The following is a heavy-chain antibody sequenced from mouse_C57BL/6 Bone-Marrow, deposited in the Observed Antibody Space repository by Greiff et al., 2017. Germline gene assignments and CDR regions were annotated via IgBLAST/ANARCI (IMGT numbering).Heavy chain of an antibody. CDR1: GFTFSSYG. CDR2: ISRGGSYT. V-gene: IGHV5-6*01. D-gene: IGHD3-3*01. Sequence: EVQVVESGGDLVKPGGSLKLSCAASGFTFSSYGMSWVRQTPDKRLEWVATISRGGSYTYYPDSVKGRFTISRDNANNTLYLQMSSLKSEDTAMYYCARHGGQVPFAYWGQGTLVTVSA. J-gene: IGHJ3*01. CDR3: ARHGGQVPFAY.